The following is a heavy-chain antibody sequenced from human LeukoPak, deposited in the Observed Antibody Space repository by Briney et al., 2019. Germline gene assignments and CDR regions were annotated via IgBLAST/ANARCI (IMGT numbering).Heavy chain of an antibody. Sequence: SETLSLTCTVSGGSISSSSYYWGWIRQPPGKGLEWSGSIYYSGRPYYNPSLKSRVTISVDTSKNQFSLKLSSVTAADTAVYYCARGVRMLTFGGVIVIRGIAHWGQGTLVTVSS. D-gene: IGHD3-16*02. V-gene: IGHV4-39*07. CDR3: ARGVRMLTFGGVIVIRGIAH. CDR2: IYYSGRP. J-gene: IGHJ4*02. CDR1: GGSISSSSYY.